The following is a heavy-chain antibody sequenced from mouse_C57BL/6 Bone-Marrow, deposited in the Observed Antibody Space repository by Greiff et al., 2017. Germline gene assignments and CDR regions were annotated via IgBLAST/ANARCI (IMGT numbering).Heavy chain of an antibody. CDR2: ISSGGSYT. CDR3: ARLPITTVVGFDS. Sequence: EVQGVESGGDLVKPGGSLKLSCAASGFTFSSYGMSWVRQTPDKRLEWVATISSGGSYTYYPDSVKGRFTISRDNAKNTLYLQMSSLKSEDTAMYYCARLPITTVVGFDSWGQGTTLTVSS. J-gene: IGHJ2*01. V-gene: IGHV5-6*01. D-gene: IGHD1-1*01. CDR1: GFTFSSYG.